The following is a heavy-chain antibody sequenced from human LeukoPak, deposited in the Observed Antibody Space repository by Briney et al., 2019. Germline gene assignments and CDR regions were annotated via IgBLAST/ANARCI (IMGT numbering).Heavy chain of an antibody. J-gene: IGHJ4*02. CDR1: GGSISSYY. CDR2: IYYGGST. CDR3: ARVRYGSGSYSTYYFDY. D-gene: IGHD3-10*01. V-gene: IGHV4-59*01. Sequence: SETLSLTCTVSGGSISSYYWSWIRQPPGKGLEWIGYIYYGGSTNYNPSLKSRVTISVDTSKNQFSLKLSSVTAADTAVYYCARVRYGSGSYSTYYFDYWGQGALVTVSS.